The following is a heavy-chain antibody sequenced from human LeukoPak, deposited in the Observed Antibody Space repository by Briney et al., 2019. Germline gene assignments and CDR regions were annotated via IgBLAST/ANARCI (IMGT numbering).Heavy chain of an antibody. Sequence: GGSLRLSCAASGFTFSSYWMSWVRQAPGKGLEWVANIKQDGSEKYYVDSVKGRFTISRDNAKNSLYLQMNSLRAEDTAVYYCARDSRGSGSYTWYYYYYMDVWGKGTTVTISS. CDR2: IKQDGSEK. V-gene: IGHV3-7*01. J-gene: IGHJ6*03. CDR1: GFTFSSYW. D-gene: IGHD3-10*01. CDR3: ARDSRGSGSYTWYYYYYMDV.